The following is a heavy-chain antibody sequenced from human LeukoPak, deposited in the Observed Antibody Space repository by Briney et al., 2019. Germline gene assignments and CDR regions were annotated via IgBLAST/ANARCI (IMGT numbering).Heavy chain of an antibody. J-gene: IGHJ3*02. CDR2: IYPGDSDT. V-gene: IGHV5-51*01. Sequence: LGESLKISCKGSGSTFSTDWIAWVRQLPGKGLQWMGIIYPGDSDTRYSPSFQGQVTISVDKSISTAYLQWSSLKASDTAMYYCARLGRTFDIWGQGTMVTVSS. CDR1: GSTFSTDW. CDR3: ARLGRTFDI. D-gene: IGHD2-15*01.